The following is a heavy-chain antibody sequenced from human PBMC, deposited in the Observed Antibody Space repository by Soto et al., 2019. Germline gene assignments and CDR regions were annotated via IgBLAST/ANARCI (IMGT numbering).Heavy chain of an antibody. Sequence: GVSVKVSCKASGYSFSIYYMDWVRQAPGQGLEWMGWISAYNGNTKYSQKFQGRVTITRDTSASTAYMELSSLRSEDTAVYYCAVYGGLRELPSLGGVWGQGTTVTVSS. D-gene: IGHD3-16*01. CDR1: GYSFSIYY. V-gene: IGHV1-3*01. CDR3: AVYGGLRELPSLGGV. CDR2: ISAYNGNT. J-gene: IGHJ6*02.